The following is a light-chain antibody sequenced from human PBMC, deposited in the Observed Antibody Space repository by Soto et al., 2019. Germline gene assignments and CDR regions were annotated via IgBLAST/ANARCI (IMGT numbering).Light chain of an antibody. Sequence: EIVMTQSPDTLSVSPGERATLSCRASQSVTSNLAWYQQKPGQAPRLLIYDASTKATGLPDRFSGSGSGTEFTRTISSLQSEDFAVYYCQQYNDRPRTFGQGTKVEIK. CDR3: QQYNDRPRT. V-gene: IGKV3-15*01. CDR1: QSVTSN. J-gene: IGKJ1*01. CDR2: DAS.